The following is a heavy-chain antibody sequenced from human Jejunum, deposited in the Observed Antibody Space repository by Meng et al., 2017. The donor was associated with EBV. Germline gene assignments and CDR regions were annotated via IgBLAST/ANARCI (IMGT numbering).Heavy chain of an antibody. J-gene: IGHJ4*02. Sequence: QVQLVQSGSELKKPGAYVKVSCKTSGYTFTRYAMNWVRQAPGQGLEWMGWINTKTGNPSYTQGFTGRFVFSLDTSVSTAYLQISSLKAEDTAVYYCARDVETATIDYWGQGTLVTVSS. CDR3: ARDVETATIDY. D-gene: IGHD5-24*01. CDR2: INTKTGNP. CDR1: GYTFTRYA. V-gene: IGHV7-4-1*02.